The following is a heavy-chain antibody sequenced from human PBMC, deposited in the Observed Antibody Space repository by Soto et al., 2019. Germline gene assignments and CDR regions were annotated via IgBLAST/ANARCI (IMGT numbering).Heavy chain of an antibody. Sequence: DVQLLESGGGLVQPGGSLRLSCAASGFTFTNNAMSWVRQAPGKGLEWVSSISGSGGSTHYADAVKGRFTVSRDNSENTLYLQMTSLRVEDTALYYCAKYLCGSGSSCSHVEFWGQGALVTVSS. CDR2: ISGSGGST. J-gene: IGHJ4*02. CDR1: GFTFTNNA. D-gene: IGHD2-15*01. V-gene: IGHV3-23*01. CDR3: AKYLCGSGSSCSHVEF.